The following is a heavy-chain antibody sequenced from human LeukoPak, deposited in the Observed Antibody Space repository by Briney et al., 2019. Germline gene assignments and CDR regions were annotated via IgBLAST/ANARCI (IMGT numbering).Heavy chain of an antibody. CDR1: GGSFSGYY. CDR2: INHSGST. V-gene: IGHV4-34*01. CDR3: ARHSGGNSQGGYYFDY. D-gene: IGHD4-23*01. Sequence: SETLSLTCAVYGGSFSGYYWSWIRQPPGKGLEWIGEINHSGSTNYNPSLKSRVTISVDTSKNQFSLKLSSVTAADTAVYYCARHSGGNSQGGYYFDYWGQGTLVTVSS. J-gene: IGHJ4*02.